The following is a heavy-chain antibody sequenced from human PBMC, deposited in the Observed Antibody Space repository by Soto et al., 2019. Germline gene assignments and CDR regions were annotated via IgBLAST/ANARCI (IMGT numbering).Heavy chain of an antibody. CDR1: GFSFSDHY. V-gene: IGHV3-72*01. D-gene: IGHD2-8*01. CDR3: ARLMGTSFDL. J-gene: IGHJ4*02. CDR2: ARNKVSGYTT. Sequence: GGSLRLSCAASGFSFSDHYMDWVRQAPGKGLEWVGRARNKVSGYTTSYAASVRGRFAISRDDSKSSLYLRMNSLKAEDTAVYFCARLMGTSFDLWGQGTLVTVSS.